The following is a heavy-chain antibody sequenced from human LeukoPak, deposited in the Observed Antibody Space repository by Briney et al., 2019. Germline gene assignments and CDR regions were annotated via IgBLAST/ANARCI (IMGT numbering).Heavy chain of an antibody. Sequence: SETLSLTCAVYGGSFSGYYWSWIRQPPGKGLEWIGEINHSGSTNYNPSLKSRVTISVDTSKNQFSLKLSSVTAADTAVYYCASLYSFHSTRYFSAKWATSPEYLYGMDVWGQGTTVTVSS. CDR3: ASLYSFHSTRYFSAKWATSPEYLYGMDV. CDR2: INHSGST. D-gene: IGHD5-18*01. CDR1: GGSFSGYY. J-gene: IGHJ6*02. V-gene: IGHV4-34*01.